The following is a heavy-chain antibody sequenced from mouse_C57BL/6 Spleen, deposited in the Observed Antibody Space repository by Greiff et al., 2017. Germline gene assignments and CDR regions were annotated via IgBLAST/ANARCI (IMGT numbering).Heavy chain of an antibody. V-gene: IGHV1-52*01. J-gene: IGHJ1*03. CDR1: GYTFTSYW. D-gene: IGHD3-1*01. CDR2: IDPSDSET. CDR3: ARRGYYWYFDV. Sequence: QVQLQQPGAELVRPGSSVKLSCKASGYTFTSYWMHWVKQRPIQGLEWIGNIDPSDSETHYNQKFKDKATLTVDNSSSTAYMQLSSLTSEDSAVYYCARRGYYWYFDVWGTGTTVTVSS.